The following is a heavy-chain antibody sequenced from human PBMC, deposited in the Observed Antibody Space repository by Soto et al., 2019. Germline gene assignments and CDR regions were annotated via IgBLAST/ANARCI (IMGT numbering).Heavy chain of an antibody. CDR3: ARDAPTIAAQDDY. V-gene: IGHV1-18*01. CDR1: GYTFTSYG. CDR2: ISAYNGNT. J-gene: IGHJ4*02. Sequence: ASVKVSCKASGYTFTSYGITRVRQAPGQGLEWMGWISAYNGNTNYAEKLQGRVTMTTDTSTSIAYMELRSLRSDDTAVYYCARDAPTIAAQDDYWGQGTLVTVSS. D-gene: IGHD6-13*01.